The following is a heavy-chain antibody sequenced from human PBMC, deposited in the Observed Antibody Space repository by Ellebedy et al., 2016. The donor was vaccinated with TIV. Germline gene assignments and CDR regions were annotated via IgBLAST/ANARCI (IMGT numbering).Heavy chain of an antibody. D-gene: IGHD4-17*01. Sequence: GESLKISCAASGFTFNSYWMTWVRQAPGKGLEWVANINQDGSDKYYVDSLKGRFTISRDNAKNSLYLQMNSLRGEDTAVYYCATDGSYGDFRSPAHAFETWGQGTMVSVSS. CDR3: ATDGSYGDFRSPAHAFET. J-gene: IGHJ3*02. CDR1: GFTFNSYW. V-gene: IGHV3-7*01. CDR2: INQDGSDK.